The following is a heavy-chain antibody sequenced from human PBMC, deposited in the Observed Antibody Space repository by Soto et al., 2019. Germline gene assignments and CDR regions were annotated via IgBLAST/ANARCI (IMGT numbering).Heavy chain of an antibody. Sequence: ASVKVSCKASGYTFTAYYLHWVRQAPGQGLEWMGWINPNSGDSNYSQEFQGRVTMTSDTSITTAYMQLTRLRSDDTAVYYCARREQWLENFDFWGQGTLVTVSS. CDR3: ARREQWLENFDF. V-gene: IGHV1-2*02. CDR1: GYTFTAYY. J-gene: IGHJ4*02. D-gene: IGHD6-19*01. CDR2: INPNSGDS.